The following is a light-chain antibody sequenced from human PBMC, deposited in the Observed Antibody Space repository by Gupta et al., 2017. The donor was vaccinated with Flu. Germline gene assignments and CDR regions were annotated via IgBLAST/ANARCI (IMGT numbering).Light chain of an antibody. J-gene: IGKJ2*01. CDR1: QSISSW. CDR3: QQDNSYPYT. CDR2: KAS. Sequence: QMTHYPCTLSASVGDRVTITCRTRQSISSWLAWYQQKPGKAPKLLIYKASSLESGVPSRLSGSGSGTEFTLTISSLQPDDFATYYCQQDNSYPYTFGQGTKLEIK. V-gene: IGKV1-5*03.